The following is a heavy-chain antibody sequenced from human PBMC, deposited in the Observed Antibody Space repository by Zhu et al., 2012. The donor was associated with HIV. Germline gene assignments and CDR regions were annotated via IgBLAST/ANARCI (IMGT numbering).Heavy chain of an antibody. D-gene: IGHD3-3*01. J-gene: IGHJ4*02. V-gene: IGHV3-15*01. CDR3: TTDHRYFQDTSGHDH. Sequence: EVQLVESGGGLVKPGGSLRLSCAASGFTFNDAWMSWVRQAPGKGLEWVGRIKSKTDGGTTVHAAPVKGRFTIPRDDSKSTLYLQMNSLKTEDTAVYYCTTDHRYFQDTSGHDHWSQGTPGHRLL. CDR2: IKSKTDGGTT. CDR1: GFTFNDAW.